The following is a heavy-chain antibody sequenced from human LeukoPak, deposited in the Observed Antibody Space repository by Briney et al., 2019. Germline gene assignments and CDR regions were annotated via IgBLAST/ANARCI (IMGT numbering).Heavy chain of an antibody. D-gene: IGHD3-22*01. J-gene: IGHJ6*03. CDR3: ARGRTYYYDSSGYYSNYYYYMDV. V-gene: IGHV4-34*01. Sequence: PSETLSLTCAVYGGSFSGYYWSWIRQPPGKGLEWIGEINHSGSTNYNPSLKSRVTISVDTSKNQFSLKLSSVTAADTAVYYCARGRTYYYDSSGYYSNYYYYMDVWGKGTTVTVSS. CDR2: INHSGST. CDR1: GGSFSGYY.